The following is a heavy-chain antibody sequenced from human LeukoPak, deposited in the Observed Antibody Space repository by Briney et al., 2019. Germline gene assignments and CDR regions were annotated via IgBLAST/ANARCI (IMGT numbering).Heavy chain of an antibody. CDR3: AKAKYWLLHDY. J-gene: IGHJ4*02. CDR1: GFTVSSNY. V-gene: IGHV3-23*01. Sequence: GGSLRLSCAASGFTVSSNYMSWVRQAPGKGLEWVSAISGSGGSTYYADSVKGRFTISRDNSKNTPYLQMNSLRAEDTAVYYCAKAKYWLLHDYWGQGTLVTVSS. D-gene: IGHD3-22*01. CDR2: ISGSGGST.